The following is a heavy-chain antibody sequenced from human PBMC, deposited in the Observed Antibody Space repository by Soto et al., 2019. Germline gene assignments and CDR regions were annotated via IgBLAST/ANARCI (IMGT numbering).Heavy chain of an antibody. J-gene: IGHJ6*02. Sequence: QVQLVQSGAEVKNSGASVKVSCKASGYTFTSYGFSWVRQAPGQGLEWMGWISASNGNTNYAQKLQGRVTMTTDTATGTAYMELRRLRSDDTATYSCARDSGRYCRDGVCYQGYYSFALDVWGQGTTVTVS. CDR2: ISASNGNT. D-gene: IGHD2-8*01. CDR1: GYTFTSYG. CDR3: ARDSGRYCRDGVCYQGYYSFALDV. V-gene: IGHV1-18*01.